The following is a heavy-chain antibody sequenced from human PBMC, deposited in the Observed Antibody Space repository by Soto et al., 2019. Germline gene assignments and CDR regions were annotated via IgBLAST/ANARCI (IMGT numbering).Heavy chain of an antibody. V-gene: IGHV1-18*01. CDR1: GYTFTSYG. CDR2: ISAYNGNT. D-gene: IGHD2-15*01. CDR3: ARDYRYCSGGSCYSRYYYYYMDV. J-gene: IGHJ6*03. Sequence: AASVKVSCKASGYTFTSYGISCVRQAPGQGLEGMGWISAYNGNTNYAQKLQGRVTMTTDTSTSTAYMELRSLRSDDTAVYYCARDYRYCSGGSCYSRYYYYYMDVWGKGTTVTV.